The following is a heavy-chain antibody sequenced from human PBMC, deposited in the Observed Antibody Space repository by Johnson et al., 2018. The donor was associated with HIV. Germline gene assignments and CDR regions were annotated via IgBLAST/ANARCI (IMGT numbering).Heavy chain of an antibody. CDR2: ISGSGGST. J-gene: IGHJ3*02. CDR3: ARDQGYPEPAFDI. Sequence: VQLVESGGGLVQPGGSLRLSCAASGFTFSSYAMSWVRQAPGKGLEWVSAISGSGGSTYYADSVKGRFTISRDNAKNSLYLQMNSLRDEDTALYYCARDQGYPEPAFDIWGQGTMVTVSS. CDR1: GFTFSSYA. D-gene: IGHD1-14*01. V-gene: IGHV3-23*04.